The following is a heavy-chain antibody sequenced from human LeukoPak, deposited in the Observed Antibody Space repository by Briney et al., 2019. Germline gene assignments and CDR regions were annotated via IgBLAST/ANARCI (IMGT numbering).Heavy chain of an antibody. CDR2: IKADGSEK. D-gene: IGHD5-24*01. Sequence: AGGSLRLSCAASGFTFRSYWMSWVRQAPGKGLEWVANIKADGSEKYYADSVKGRFTISRDNAKKSLYLQMNSLRADDTAVYYCAGERDMATIWEIFEYWGQGALVTVSS. CDR1: GFTFRSYW. V-gene: IGHV3-7*01. J-gene: IGHJ4*02. CDR3: AGERDMATIWEIFEY.